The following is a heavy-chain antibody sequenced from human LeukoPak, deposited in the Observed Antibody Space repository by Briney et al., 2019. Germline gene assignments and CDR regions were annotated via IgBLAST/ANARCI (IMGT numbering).Heavy chain of an antibody. Sequence: ASVKVPCKASGYTFTSYYMHWVRQAPGQGLEWMGWINPNSGGTNYAQKFQGRVTMTRDTTIRTAYTELSRLRSDDTAVDYCAREWRAARPRGIGCWFDPWGQGTLVTVSS. V-gene: IGHV1-2*02. D-gene: IGHD6-6*01. CDR2: INPNSGGT. CDR1: GYTFTSYY. J-gene: IGHJ5*02. CDR3: AREWRAARPRGIGCWFDP.